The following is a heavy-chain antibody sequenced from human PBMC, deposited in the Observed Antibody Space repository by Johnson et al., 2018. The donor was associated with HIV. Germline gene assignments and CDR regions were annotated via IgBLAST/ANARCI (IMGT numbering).Heavy chain of an antibody. J-gene: IGHJ3*02. D-gene: IGHD6-13*01. Sequence: VQLVEYGGGLVKPGGSLRLSCAASGFTFTNAWMTWVRQAPGKGLEWVGRIKSKTDGGTTDYAAPVKGKFSISRDDSKNTLYMQMNSLKTEDTAVYYCSTGFSSWAFDIWGQGTMVTVSS. CDR1: GFTFTNAW. CDR3: STGFSSWAFDI. V-gene: IGHV3-15*05. CDR2: IKSKTDGGTT.